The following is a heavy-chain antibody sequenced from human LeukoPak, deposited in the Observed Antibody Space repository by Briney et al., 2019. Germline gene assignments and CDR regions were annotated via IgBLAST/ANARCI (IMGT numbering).Heavy chain of an antibody. CDR2: IYPGDSDT. V-gene: IGHV5-51*01. Sequence: GESLKISCKGSGYSFTSYWIGWVRQMPGRGLEWMGIIYPGDSDTRYSPSFQGQVTISADKSISTAYLQWSSLKASDTAMYYCARQESSSWDEYYFDYWGQGILVTVSS. CDR3: ARQESSSWDEYYFDY. CDR1: GYSFTSYW. J-gene: IGHJ4*02. D-gene: IGHD6-13*01.